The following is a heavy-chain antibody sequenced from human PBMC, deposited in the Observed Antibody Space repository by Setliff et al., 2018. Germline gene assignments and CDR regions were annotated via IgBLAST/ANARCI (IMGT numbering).Heavy chain of an antibody. CDR1: GFTISDYW. CDR2: LKGDGSST. D-gene: IGHD1-26*01. J-gene: IGHJ4*02. Sequence: GGSLRLSCAVSGFTISDYWMHWVRQAPGKGLVWVSRLKGDGSSTLYADSVKGRFTISRDNAKNTLYLQMNSLRAEDTAVYYCARGRGSGTYYLFDNWGQGTLVTVSS. CDR3: ARGRGSGTYYLFDN. V-gene: IGHV3-74*01.